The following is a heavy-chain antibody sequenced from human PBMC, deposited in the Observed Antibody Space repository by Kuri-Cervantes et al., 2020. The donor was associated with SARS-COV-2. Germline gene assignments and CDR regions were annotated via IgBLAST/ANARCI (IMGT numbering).Heavy chain of an antibody. V-gene: IGHV3-30-3*01. J-gene: IGHJ3*02. CDR1: GFTFSSYA. D-gene: IGHD1-26*01. CDR2: ISYDGSNK. Sequence: GGSLRLSCAASGFTFSSYAMHWVRQAPGKGLEWVAVISYDGSNKYYADSVKGRFTISRDNSKNTLYLQMNSLRAEDTAVYYCARPTSGSYFSAFDIWGQGTTVTVSS. CDR3: ARPTSGSYFSAFDI.